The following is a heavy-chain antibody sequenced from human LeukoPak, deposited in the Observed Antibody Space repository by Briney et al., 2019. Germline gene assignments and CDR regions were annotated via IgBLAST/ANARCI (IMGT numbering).Heavy chain of an antibody. CDR3: ARGLSVLRFLEWTKVNWFDP. CDR1: GGSFSGYY. D-gene: IGHD3-3*01. CDR2: INHSGST. J-gene: IGHJ5*02. Sequence: PSETLSLTCAVYGGSFSGYYWSWIRQPPGKGLEWIGEINHSGSTNYNPSLKSRVTISVDTSKNQFSLKLSSVTAADTAVYYCARGLSVLRFLEWTKVNWFDPWGQGTLVTVSS. V-gene: IGHV4-34*01.